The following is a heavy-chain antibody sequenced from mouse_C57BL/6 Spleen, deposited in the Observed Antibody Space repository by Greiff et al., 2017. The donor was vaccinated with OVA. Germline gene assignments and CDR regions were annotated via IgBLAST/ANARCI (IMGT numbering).Heavy chain of an antibody. J-gene: IGHJ2*01. CDR2: IYPGSGST. V-gene: IGHV1-55*01. Sequence: QVQLQQPGAELVKPGASVKMSCKASGYTFTSYCIPWVKQRPGQGLEWIGDIYPGSGSTNYNEKFKSKATLTADTSSSTAYMQLSSLTSEDSAVYYCARKREWSLDYWGQGTTLTVSS. CDR3: ARKREWSLDY. D-gene: IGHD1-1*02. CDR1: GYTFTSYC.